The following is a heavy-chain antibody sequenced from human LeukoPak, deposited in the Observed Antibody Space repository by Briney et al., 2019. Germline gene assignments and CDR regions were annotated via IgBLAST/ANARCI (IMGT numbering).Heavy chain of an antibody. CDR3: ARGTLYSGWSYYLDY. Sequence: PSETLSLTCAVYGGSFSGYYWSWIRQPPGKGLEWIGEINHSGSTNYNPSLKSRVTISVDTSKNQFSLKLSSVTAADTAVYYCARGTLYSGWSYYLDYWGQGTLVTVSS. V-gene: IGHV4-34*01. J-gene: IGHJ4*02. CDR2: INHSGST. D-gene: IGHD6-19*01. CDR1: GGSFSGYY.